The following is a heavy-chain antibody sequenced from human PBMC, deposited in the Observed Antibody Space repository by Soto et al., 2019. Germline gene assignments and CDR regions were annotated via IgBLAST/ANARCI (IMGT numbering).Heavy chain of an antibody. CDR2: INHSGST. CDR1: GGSFSGYY. J-gene: IGHJ4*02. D-gene: IGHD6-13*01. CDR3: ARGGRSTASGTGRGAFDY. V-gene: IGHV4-34*01. Sequence: TSETLSLTCAVYGGSFSGYYWSWIRQPPGKGLEWIGEINHSGSTNYNPSLKSRVTISVDTSKNQFSLKLSSVTAADTAVYYCARGGRSTASGTGRGAFDYWGQGTLVTVSS.